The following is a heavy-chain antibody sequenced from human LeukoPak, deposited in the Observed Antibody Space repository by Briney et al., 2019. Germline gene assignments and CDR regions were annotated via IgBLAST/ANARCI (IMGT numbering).Heavy chain of an antibody. V-gene: IGHV3-66*01. J-gene: IGHJ4*02. CDR2: IYSGGST. CDR3: ARDPPAVAANTYG. CDR1: GVTVGNNY. Sequence: PGGSLRLSCSAPGVTVGNNYMNWVRQAPGKGLEWVSLIYSGGSTHYADSVKGRFTISRDNSKNTLYLQMNSLRVDDTAVYYCARDPPAVAANTYGWGQGTLVTVSS. D-gene: IGHD6-6*01.